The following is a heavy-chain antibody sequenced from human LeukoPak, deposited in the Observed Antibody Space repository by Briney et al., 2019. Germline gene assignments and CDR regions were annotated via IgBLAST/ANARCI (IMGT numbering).Heavy chain of an antibody. J-gene: IGHJ5*02. CDR3: ARGDYYGSSGYLDSRNNYFDL. Sequence: ASVKVSCKASGYSFTGYYIHWVRQAPGLGLEWMGWINPNSGVTKYAQKFQGRVTMTRDVFRSTAYMQLGGLRSDDAAVYYCARGDYYGSSGYLDSRNNYFDLWGQGTLVTVSS. CDR2: INPNSGVT. D-gene: IGHD3-22*01. V-gene: IGHV1-2*02. CDR1: GYSFTGYY.